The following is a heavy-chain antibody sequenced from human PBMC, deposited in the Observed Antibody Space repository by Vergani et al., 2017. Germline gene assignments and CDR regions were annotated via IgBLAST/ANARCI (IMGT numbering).Heavy chain of an antibody. CDR3: ARVWIFGVTDYYYMDV. V-gene: IGHV1-2*02. D-gene: IGHD3-3*01. J-gene: IGHJ6*03. Sequence: QVQLVQSGAEVKKPGASVKVSCKASGYTFTGYYMHWVRQAPGQGLEWMGWINPNSGGTNYAQKFQGRVTMTRDTSISTAYMELSRLRSDDTAVYYCARVWIFGVTDYYYMDVWGKGTTVTVSS. CDR1: GYTFTGYY. CDR2: INPNSGGT.